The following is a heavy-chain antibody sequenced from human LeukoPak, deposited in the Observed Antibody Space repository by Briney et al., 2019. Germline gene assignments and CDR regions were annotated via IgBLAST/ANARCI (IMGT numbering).Heavy chain of an antibody. CDR1: GFTFGDYA. V-gene: IGHV3-49*03. Sequence: GGSLRLSCSASGFTFGDYAMSWFRQAPGKGLDWVGFIRSIASGGTAEYAASVKGRFTISVDDSKSIAYLQMNSLETEDTAVYYCTRDLHGDDAFDVWGQGTMVTVSS. D-gene: IGHD4-17*01. CDR3: TRDLHGDDAFDV. J-gene: IGHJ3*01. CDR2: IRSIASGGTA.